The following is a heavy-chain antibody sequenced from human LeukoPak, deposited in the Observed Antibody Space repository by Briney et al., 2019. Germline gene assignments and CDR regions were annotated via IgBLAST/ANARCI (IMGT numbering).Heavy chain of an antibody. CDR3: ARFSGVPVAGTSYYYYYMAV. J-gene: IGHJ6*03. V-gene: IGHV4-59*01. CDR2: IHYSGST. Sequence: SETLSLTCTVSGGSISKYYWGWIRQPPGKGLEWIGYIHYSGSTNYNTSLKSRVTISVDTSHNQFSLKVRSVTAADTAVYYCARFSGVPVAGTSYYYYYMAVWGKGTTVTVS. CDR1: GGSISKYY. D-gene: IGHD6-19*01.